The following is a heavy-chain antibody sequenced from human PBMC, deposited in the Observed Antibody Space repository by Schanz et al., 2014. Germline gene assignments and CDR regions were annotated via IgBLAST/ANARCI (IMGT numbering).Heavy chain of an antibody. CDR3: ASSGAGYSSSWDFDY. CDR2: MNPDSGNT. J-gene: IGHJ4*02. Sequence: QVQLVQSGAEVKNPGASVKVSCKASGYTFINSDINWVRQAPGQGLEWMGWMNPDSGNTGYAQKFQGRVTITADKSTFTAYMDVSSLRSEDTAVYYCASSGAGYSSSWDFDYWGQGTLVTVSS. V-gene: IGHV1-8*03. CDR1: GYTFINSD. D-gene: IGHD6-13*01.